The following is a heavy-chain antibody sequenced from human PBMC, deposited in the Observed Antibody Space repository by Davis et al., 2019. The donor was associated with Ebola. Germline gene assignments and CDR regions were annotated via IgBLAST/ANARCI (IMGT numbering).Heavy chain of an antibody. CDR2: IYYSGST. J-gene: IGHJ4*02. D-gene: IGHD6-13*01. V-gene: IGHV4-61*01. CDR1: GGSVSSGSYY. CDR3: ARRSSSWYYFDY. Sequence: SETLSLTCTVSGGSVSSGSYYWSWIRQPPGKGLEWIGYIYYSGSTNYNPSLKSRVTISVDTSKNQFSLKLSSVTAADTAVYYCARRSSSWYYFDYWGQGTLVTVSS.